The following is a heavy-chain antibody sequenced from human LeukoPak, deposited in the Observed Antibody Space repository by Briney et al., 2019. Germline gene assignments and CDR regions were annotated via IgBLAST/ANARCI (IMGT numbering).Heavy chain of an antibody. J-gene: IGHJ2*01. V-gene: IGHV5-51*01. D-gene: IGHD3-22*01. CDR3: ARAAEYYYDSSGYYQPAYFDL. CDR2: IYPGDSDT. Sequence: GESLKISCKGSGYSFTSYWIGWVRQMPGKGLEWMGIIYPGDSDTRYSPSFQGQVTISADKSISTAYLQWSSLKASDTAMYYCARAAEYYYDSSGYYQPAYFDLWGRGTLVTVSS. CDR1: GYSFTSYW.